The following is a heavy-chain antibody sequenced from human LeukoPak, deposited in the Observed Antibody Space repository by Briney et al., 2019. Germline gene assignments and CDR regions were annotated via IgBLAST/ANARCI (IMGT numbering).Heavy chain of an antibody. CDR1: GYSISSGYY. CDR3: ARTGYCSSTSCPGSDY. D-gene: IGHD2-2*01. V-gene: IGHV4-38-2*02. CDR2: IYHSGST. J-gene: IGHJ4*02. Sequence: PSETLSLTCTVSGYSISSGYYWGWIRQPPGKGLEWIGSIYHSGSTYYNPSLKSRVTISVDTSKNQFSLKLSSVTAADTAVYYCARTGYCSSTSCPGSDYWGQGALVTVSS.